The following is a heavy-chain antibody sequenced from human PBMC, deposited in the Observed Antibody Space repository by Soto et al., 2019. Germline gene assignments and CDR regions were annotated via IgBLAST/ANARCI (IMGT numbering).Heavy chain of an antibody. J-gene: IGHJ3*01. D-gene: IGHD2-2*01. CDR2: IYSGGST. CDR1: GFTVSSNY. Sequence: EVQLVESGGGLVQPGGSLRLSCAVSGFTVSSNYLGWVRQAPGKGLELVSVIYSGGSTLSADSVKGRFTLSRDDYKNMVWLQMTSLKAEDTAVYYCAARGVVLPAGTAALDVWGQGTLVTVSS. V-gene: IGHV3-66*01. CDR3: AARGVVLPAGTAALDV.